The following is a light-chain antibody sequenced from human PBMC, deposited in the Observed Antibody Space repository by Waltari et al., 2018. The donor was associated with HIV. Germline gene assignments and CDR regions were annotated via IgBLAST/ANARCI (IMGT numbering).Light chain of an antibody. CDR2: GTS. CDR3: QQRSDWPYT. Sequence: EFVLPQSPATLSLSPGEGATLSCRASPSVSSHLAWYQQIPGHPPRLLIYGTSNRAPGVPARFSGSGSGTDFTLTISSLEPEDFAVYFCQQRSDWPYTFGQGTKVEIK. V-gene: IGKV3-11*01. J-gene: IGKJ2*01. CDR1: PSVSSH.